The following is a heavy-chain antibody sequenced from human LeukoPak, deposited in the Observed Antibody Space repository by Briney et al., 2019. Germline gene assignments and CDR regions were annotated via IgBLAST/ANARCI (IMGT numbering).Heavy chain of an antibody. V-gene: IGHV4-39*01. CDR3: ASGPIVVVKN. CDR1: GGSISSGSYY. D-gene: IGHD3-22*01. J-gene: IGHJ4*02. CDR2: IYYTGST. Sequence: SETLSLTCTVSGGSISSGSYYWGWIRQPPGKGLEWIGSIYYTGSTYYNPSLKSRVTISVDTSKNQFSLKLRSVTAADTAVYYCASGPIVVVKNWGQGTLVTVSS.